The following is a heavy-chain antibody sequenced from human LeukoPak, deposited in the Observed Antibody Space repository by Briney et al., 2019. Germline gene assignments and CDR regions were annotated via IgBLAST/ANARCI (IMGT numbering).Heavy chain of an antibody. CDR2: INHGGST. V-gene: IGHV4-34*01. Sequence: SETLSLTCAVYGGSFSGDFWSWIRQSPGKGLEWIGEINHGGSTTYNPSLQSRVTMSVDTSTNQISLKMTSVTAGDTAIYYCARGVGIFGVVQYYYYYYMDVWGKGTTVTVSS. D-gene: IGHD3-3*01. CDR3: ARGVGIFGVVQYYYYYYMDV. J-gene: IGHJ6*03. CDR1: GGSFSGDF.